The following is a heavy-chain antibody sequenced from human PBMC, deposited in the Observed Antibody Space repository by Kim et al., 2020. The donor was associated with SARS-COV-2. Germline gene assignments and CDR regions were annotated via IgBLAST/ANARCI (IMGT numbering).Heavy chain of an antibody. CDR3: ARVPLGGLWFGDHSV. J-gene: IGHJ4*02. D-gene: IGHD3-10*01. Sequence: SVKVSCKASGGTFSSYAISWVRQAPGQGLEWMGGIIPIFGTANYAQKFQGRVTITADESTSTAYMELSSLRSEDTAVYYCARVPLGGLWFGDHSVWGQGTLVTVSS. CDR2: IIPIFGTA. CDR1: GGTFSSYA. V-gene: IGHV1-69*13.